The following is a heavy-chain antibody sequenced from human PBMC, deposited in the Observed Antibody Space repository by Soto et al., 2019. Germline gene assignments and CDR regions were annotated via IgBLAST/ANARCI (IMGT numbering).Heavy chain of an antibody. J-gene: IGHJ4*02. D-gene: IGHD3-22*01. CDR2: IYYSGRT. CDR3: ARSKSEKTYESSGYIDY. Sequence: QLQLQESGPGLVKPSEILSLSCTVSDGSITSSSYYWGWIRQPPGKALEWIGSIYYSGRTYYSPSLKSRVTISVDTSKNQFSLKLSSVTAAETAVYYCARSKSEKTYESSGYIDYWGQGTLVTVS. CDR1: DGSITSSSYY. V-gene: IGHV4-39*01.